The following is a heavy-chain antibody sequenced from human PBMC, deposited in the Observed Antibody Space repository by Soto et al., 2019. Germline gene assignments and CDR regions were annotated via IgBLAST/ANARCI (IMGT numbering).Heavy chain of an antibody. Sequence: GGSLRLSCTVSGFTLSDHFMAWVRQAPGKGLEWVSDISTTRNYTKYADSVKGRFSMSRDNARNSVYLQMNRLRADDTAVYYCARVSRDYYLYDFDYWGQGARVTVSS. CDR1: GFTLSDHF. J-gene: IGHJ4*02. D-gene: IGHD3-3*01. CDR3: ARVSRDYYLYDFDY. CDR2: ISTTRNYT. V-gene: IGHV3-11*06.